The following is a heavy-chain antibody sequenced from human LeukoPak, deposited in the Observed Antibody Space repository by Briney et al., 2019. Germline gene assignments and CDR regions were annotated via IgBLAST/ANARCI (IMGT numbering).Heavy chain of an antibody. CDR1: GFTFSSYA. J-gene: IGHJ4*02. Sequence: PGGSLRLSCSASGFTFSSYAMSWLRQAPGKGLEWVSAISGSGGSTYYADSVKGRLSISRDNAKSSLYLEMDSLRVEDTGVYYCARDRHGYFDYWGQGTLVTVSS. D-gene: IGHD6-13*01. CDR3: ARDRHGYFDY. CDR2: ISGSGGST. V-gene: IGHV3-23*01.